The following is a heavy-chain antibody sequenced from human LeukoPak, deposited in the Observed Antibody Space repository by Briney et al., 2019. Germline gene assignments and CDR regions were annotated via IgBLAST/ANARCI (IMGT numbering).Heavy chain of an antibody. CDR2: MNPNSGNT. CDR3: AADQWAVGYRQFDP. Sequence: ASVKVSCKASGYTFTSYDINWVRQATGQGLEWMGWMNPNSGNTGYAQRFQGRVTITRNTSISTAYMELSSLRSEDTAVYYCAADQWAVGYRQFDPWGQGTLVTVSS. D-gene: IGHD5-18*01. V-gene: IGHV1-8*03. J-gene: IGHJ5*02. CDR1: GYTFTSYD.